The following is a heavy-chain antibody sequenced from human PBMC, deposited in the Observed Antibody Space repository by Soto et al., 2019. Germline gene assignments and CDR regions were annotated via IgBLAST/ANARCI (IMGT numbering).Heavy chain of an antibody. CDR1: GGSISSSSYY. CDR2: IYYSGST. CDR3: TTAPNWPFDY. J-gene: IGHJ4*02. D-gene: IGHD1-1*01. V-gene: IGHV4-39*03. Sequence: SETMSLTCTVSGGSISSSSYYWGWIRQPPGKGLEWIGSIYYSGSTYYNPSLKSRVTISVDTSKNQFSLKLSSLTAADTAVYYCTTAPNWPFDYWGQGTLVTVSS.